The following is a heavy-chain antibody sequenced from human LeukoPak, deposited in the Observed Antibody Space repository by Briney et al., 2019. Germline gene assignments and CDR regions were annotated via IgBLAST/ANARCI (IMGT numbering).Heavy chain of an antibody. CDR3: TRGGLTGQMAAFDY. J-gene: IGHJ4*02. D-gene: IGHD3-9*01. V-gene: IGHV3-74*01. CDR1: GFTFSSYT. CDR2: INGDGRST. Sequence: GGSLRLSCAASGFTFSSYTMSWIRQAPGKGPVWVSRINGDGRSTTYADSVKGRFTISRDNAKNTIFLQMTSLRDEDTAVYYCTRGGLTGQMAAFDYWGQGALVTVSS.